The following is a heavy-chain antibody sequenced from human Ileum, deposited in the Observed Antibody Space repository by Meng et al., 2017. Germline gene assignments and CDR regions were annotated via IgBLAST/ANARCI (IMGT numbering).Heavy chain of an antibody. CDR3: ASGSGSLDY. D-gene: IGHD3-3*01. V-gene: IGHV6-1*01. J-gene: IGHJ4*02. CDR1: GGSVSSNIAA. Sequence: QVQLQQSGPVLVKPSQTLSLTCAVSGGSVSSNIAAWNWIRQSPLRGLEWLGRTYYRSKWYSEYAVSVKSRISITPDTSKNQFSLQMNSVTPEDTAVYYCASGSGSLDYWGPGTLVTVSS. CDR2: TYYRSKWYS.